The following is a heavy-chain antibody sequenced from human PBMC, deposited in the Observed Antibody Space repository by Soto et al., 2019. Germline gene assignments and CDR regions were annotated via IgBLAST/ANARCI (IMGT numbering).Heavy chain of an antibody. D-gene: IGHD3-3*02. CDR2: IYYSGST. J-gene: IGHJ5*02. V-gene: IGHV4-39*01. CDR1: GGSISSNSYY. Sequence: PSETLSLTFPVSGGSISSNSYYLGWVRPPPGKGLEWIGSIYYSGSTYYNPSLKRRVTISVDTSKNQFSLKLSSVTAADTAVYYCASPKIAFYNWFDTWGQGTLVTVSS. CDR3: ASPKIAFYNWFDT.